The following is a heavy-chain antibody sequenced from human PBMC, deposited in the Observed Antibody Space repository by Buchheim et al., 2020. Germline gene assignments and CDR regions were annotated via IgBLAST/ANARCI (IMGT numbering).Heavy chain of an antibody. CDR1: GGSISGYY. Sequence: QVQLQESGPGLVKPSETLSLSCTVSGGSISGYYYSWIRLSPGKGLEWIGHIYFSGGSSYTPCLKSRVTISADTAKNQLSLKLTSVSAADTAVYYCARDALVGGWPIFDHWGQGTL. D-gene: IGHD6-19*01. J-gene: IGHJ4*02. CDR3: ARDALVGGWPIFDH. CDR2: IYFSGGS. V-gene: IGHV4-59*01.